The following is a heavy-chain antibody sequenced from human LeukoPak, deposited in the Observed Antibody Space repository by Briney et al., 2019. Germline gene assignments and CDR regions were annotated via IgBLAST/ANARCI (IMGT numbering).Heavy chain of an antibody. CDR3: ARGRYGSGSYFFDY. J-gene: IGHJ4*02. D-gene: IGHD3-10*01. V-gene: IGHV4-61*02. Sequence: PSETLSLTCTVSGGSISSGSYYWSWIRQPAGKGLEWIGRIYTSGSTNYNPSLKSRVTLSVDTSKNQFSLKLSSVTAADTAMYYCARGRYGSGSYFFDYWGQGTLVTVSS. CDR2: IYTSGST. CDR1: GGSISSGSYY.